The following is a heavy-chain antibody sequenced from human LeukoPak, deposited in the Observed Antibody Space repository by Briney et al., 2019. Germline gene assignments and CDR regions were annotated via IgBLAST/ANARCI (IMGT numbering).Heavy chain of an antibody. Sequence: GGTLRLSCAASGFTFSSYGMSWVRQAPAKGLEWVSAISGRGGSTYYADSVKGRFTISRDNSKNTLYLQMNSLRAEDTAVYYCAKDDAWLRFGEWSQGTLVTVSS. J-gene: IGHJ4*02. CDR3: AKDDAWLRFGE. D-gene: IGHD3-10*01. V-gene: IGHV3-23*01. CDR1: GFTFSSYG. CDR2: ISGRGGST.